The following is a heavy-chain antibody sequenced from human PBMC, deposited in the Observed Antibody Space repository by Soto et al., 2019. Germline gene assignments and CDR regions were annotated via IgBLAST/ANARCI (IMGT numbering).Heavy chain of an antibody. Sequence: PSETLSLTCTVSGGSISSGGYYWSWIRQHPGKGLEWIGYIYYSGSTYYNPSLKSRVTISVDTSKNQFSLKLSSVTAADTAVYYCARHTWNEAGVDPWGQGTLVTVSS. CDR1: GGSISSGGYY. V-gene: IGHV4-31*03. CDR3: ARHTWNEAGVDP. J-gene: IGHJ5*02. CDR2: IYYSGST. D-gene: IGHD1-20*01.